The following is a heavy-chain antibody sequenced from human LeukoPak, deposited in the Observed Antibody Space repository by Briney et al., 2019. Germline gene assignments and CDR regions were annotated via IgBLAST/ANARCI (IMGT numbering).Heavy chain of an antibody. CDR2: ITSSSAK. V-gene: IGHV3-21*05. D-gene: IGHD3-10*01. CDR3: AKDVRDPGPYYFDY. J-gene: IGHJ4*02. CDR1: GFTFSTYS. Sequence: GGSLRLSCVASGFTFSTYSMNWVRQAPGKGLEWVSYITSSSAKYYADSVKGRFTISRDDAKNSLYLQMNSLRAEDTAMYYCAKDVRDPGPYYFDYWGQGTLVTVSS.